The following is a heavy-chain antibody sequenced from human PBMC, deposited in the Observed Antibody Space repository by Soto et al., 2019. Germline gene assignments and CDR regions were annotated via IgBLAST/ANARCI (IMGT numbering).Heavy chain of an antibody. D-gene: IGHD4-17*01. CDR2: ISAHNGNT. Sequence: QAHLVQSGPEVKKPGASVKVSCKGSGYIFTSYGIAWVRQAPGQGLEWMGWISAHNGNTEYAQTFQDRVTVTRDTSTSPAYLELRSPRSDDTSLYYCARGRYGDYWGQGALVPVSS. J-gene: IGHJ4*02. CDR3: ARGRYGDY. V-gene: IGHV1-18*01. CDR1: GYIFTSYG.